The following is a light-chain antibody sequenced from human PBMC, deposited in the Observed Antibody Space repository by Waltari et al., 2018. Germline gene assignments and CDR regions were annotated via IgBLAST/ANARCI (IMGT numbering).Light chain of an antibody. CDR2: DDN. J-gene: IGLJ3*02. Sequence: QSVLTQPPSASGTPGQTVPTSCSGTDSNVGSDPVPWYQHLPGTAPNLIIYDDNQRPSGVPDRFSGSTSGTSASLAISGLQSGDEADYYCSVWDDSLTAWVFGGGTKVTVL. V-gene: IGLV1-44*01. CDR1: DSNVGSDP. CDR3: SVWDDSLTAWV.